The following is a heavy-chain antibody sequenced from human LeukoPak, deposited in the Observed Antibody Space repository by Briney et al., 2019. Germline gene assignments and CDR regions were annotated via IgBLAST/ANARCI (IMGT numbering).Heavy chain of an antibody. CDR3: AIRSDYVKYYFDN. V-gene: IGHV4-39*07. J-gene: IGHJ4*02. D-gene: IGHD4-17*01. Sequence: SETLSLTCTVSDGSISSSSYYWDWIRQPPGKGLEWIGSIYYSGRTYYNPSLKSRVTMSEDTSNNQFSLKLSSVTAADTAVYFCAIRSDYVKYYFDNWGQGTLVTVSS. CDR1: DGSISSSSYY. CDR2: IYYSGRT.